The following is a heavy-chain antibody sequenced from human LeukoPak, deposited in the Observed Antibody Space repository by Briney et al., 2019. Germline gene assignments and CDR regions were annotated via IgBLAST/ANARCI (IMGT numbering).Heavy chain of an antibody. CDR3: AKDMYYDSSGPVFDY. J-gene: IGHJ4*02. V-gene: IGHV3-21*04. CDR2: ISSSSYI. CDR1: GFTFSSYS. Sequence: GGSLRLSCAASGFTFSSYSMNWVRQAPGKGLGWVSSISSSSYIYYADSVKGRFTISRDTSKNTLYLQMNSPRAEDTAVYYCAKDMYYDSSGPVFDYWGQGTLVTVSS. D-gene: IGHD3-22*01.